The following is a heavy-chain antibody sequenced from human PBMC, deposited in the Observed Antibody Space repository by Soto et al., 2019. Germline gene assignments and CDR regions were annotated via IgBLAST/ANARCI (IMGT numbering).Heavy chain of an antibody. V-gene: IGHV1-18*04. Sequence: QVQLVQSGAEVKKPGASVKVSCKASGYTFTSYGISWVRQAPGQGLEWMGWISAYNGNTNYAQKLQGRGTMTADTSASTGYMELRSLRSDDTAVYYCASSYGSGSQRVYYFDYWGQGTLVTVSS. CDR3: ASSYGSGSQRVYYFDY. D-gene: IGHD3-10*01. CDR2: ISAYNGNT. J-gene: IGHJ4*02. CDR1: GYTFTSYG.